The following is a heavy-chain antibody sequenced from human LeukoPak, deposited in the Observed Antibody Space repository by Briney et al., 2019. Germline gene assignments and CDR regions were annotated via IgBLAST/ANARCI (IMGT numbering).Heavy chain of an antibody. D-gene: IGHD6-19*01. J-gene: IGHJ4*02. CDR1: GYTFTSYY. V-gene: IGHV5-51*01. CDR3: ARRDSSGWHFDY. CDR2: IYPGDSDT. Sequence: ASVKVSCKASGYTFTSYYMHWVRQMPGKGLEWMGIIYPGDSDTRYSPSFQGQVTISADKFISTAYLQWSSLKASDTAMYYCARRDSSGWHFDYWGQGTLVTVSS.